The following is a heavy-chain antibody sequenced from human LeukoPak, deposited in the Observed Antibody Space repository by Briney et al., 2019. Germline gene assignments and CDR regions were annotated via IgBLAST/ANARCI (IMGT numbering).Heavy chain of an antibody. J-gene: IGHJ4*02. CDR3: ARENDFWSA. Sequence: ASVKVSCKASGYTFTSYDINWVRQAPGQGLEWMGWINPNNGGTNYAQKFQGRVTMTRDTSITTAYLELSSLRSDDTAVYYCARENDFWSAWGQGTLVTVSS. V-gene: IGHV1-2*02. CDR1: GYTFTSYD. D-gene: IGHD3-3*01. CDR2: INPNNGGT.